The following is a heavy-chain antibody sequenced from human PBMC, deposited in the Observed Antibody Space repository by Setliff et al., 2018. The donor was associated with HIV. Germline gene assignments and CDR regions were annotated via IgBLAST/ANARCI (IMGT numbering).Heavy chain of an antibody. V-gene: IGHV4-34*01. CDR3: ARGYPGIAVAGLTYYYYYYMDV. J-gene: IGHJ6*03. CDR2: INHGGST. D-gene: IGHD6-19*01. CDR1: GGSFSGYY. Sequence: PSETLSLTCAVYGGSFSGYYWSWIRQPPGKGLEWIGQINHGGSTNYNPSLNSRVTMSVDTSKNLFSLKVRSVTAADTAVYFCARGYPGIAVAGLTYYYYYYMDVWGKGTTVTVS.